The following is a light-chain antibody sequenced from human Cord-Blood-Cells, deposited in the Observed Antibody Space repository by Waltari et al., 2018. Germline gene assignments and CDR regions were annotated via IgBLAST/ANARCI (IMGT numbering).Light chain of an antibody. V-gene: IGKV1-5*03. CDR3: QQYRT. Sequence: DIQMTQSPSTLSASVGDRVTITCRASQSISSWLAWYQQKPWKAPKLLIYKASSLESGVPSRFSGSGSGTEFTLTISSLQPDDFATYYCQQYRTFGQGTKVEFK. CDR1: QSISSW. CDR2: KAS. J-gene: IGKJ1*01.